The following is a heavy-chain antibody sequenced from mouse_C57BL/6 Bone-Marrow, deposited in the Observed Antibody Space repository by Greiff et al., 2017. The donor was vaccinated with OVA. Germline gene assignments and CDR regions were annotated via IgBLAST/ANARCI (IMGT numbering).Heavy chain of an antibody. D-gene: IGHD1-1*01. Sequence: EVQLQQSGTVLARPGASVKMSCTTSGYTFTSYWMHWVKQRPGQGLEWIGAIYPGNSDTSYTQKFKGQATLTAVTSASTVYLELSSLTNEDSAVDCSTRGDSRYWGQGTTLTVSS. CDR2: IYPGNSDT. J-gene: IGHJ2*01. CDR1: GYTFTSYW. V-gene: IGHV1-5*01. CDR3: TRGDSRY.